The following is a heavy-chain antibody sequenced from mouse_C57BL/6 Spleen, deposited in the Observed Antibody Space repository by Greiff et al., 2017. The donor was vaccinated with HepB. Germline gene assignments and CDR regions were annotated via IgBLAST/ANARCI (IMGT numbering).Heavy chain of an antibody. CDR3: ARRAYYSNYEDY. D-gene: IGHD2-5*01. Sequence: QVQLQQPGAELVKPGASVKMSCKASGYTFTSYWITWVKQRPGQGLEWIGDIYPGSGSTNYNEKFKSKATLTVDTSSSTAYMQLSSLTSEDSAVYDCARRAYYSNYEDYWGQGTTLTVSS. J-gene: IGHJ2*01. CDR1: GYTFTSYW. V-gene: IGHV1-55*01. CDR2: IYPGSGST.